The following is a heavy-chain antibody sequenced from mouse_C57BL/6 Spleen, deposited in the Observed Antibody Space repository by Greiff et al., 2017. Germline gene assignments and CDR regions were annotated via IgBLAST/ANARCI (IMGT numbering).Heavy chain of an antibody. CDR3: TRLGGAMDY. CDR2: ISSGGDYI. CDR1: GFTFSSYA. Sequence: EVKLMESGEGLVKPGGSLKLSCAASGFTFSSYAMSWVRQTPEQRLEWVAYISSGGDYIYYADTVKGRFTISRDNARNTLYLQMSSLKSEDTAMYYCTRLGGAMDYWGQGTSVTVSS. J-gene: IGHJ4*01. D-gene: IGHD4-1*01. V-gene: IGHV5-9-1*02.